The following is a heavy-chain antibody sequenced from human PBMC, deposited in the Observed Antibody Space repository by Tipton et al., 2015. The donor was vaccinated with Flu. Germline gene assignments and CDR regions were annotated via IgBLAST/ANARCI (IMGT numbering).Heavy chain of an antibody. CDR2: VHSSGDT. CDR3: ARLNYDILTNYGTYYFDY. J-gene: IGHJ4*02. V-gene: IGHV4-59*08. D-gene: IGHD3-9*01. CDR1: GGSMNSFS. Sequence: TLSLTCTVSGGSMNSFSWGWIRQPPGKGLECIGYVHSSGDTNYTPSLQSRVAVSLDTSKNQFSLKVNSVTAADTAVYFCARLNYDILTNYGTYYFDYWGQGALVTVSS.